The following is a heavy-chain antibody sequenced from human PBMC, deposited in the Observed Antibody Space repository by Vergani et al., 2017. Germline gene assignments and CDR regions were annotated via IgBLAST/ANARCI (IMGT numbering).Heavy chain of an antibody. V-gene: IGHV3-15*01. CDR3: AKEGYDCWSCYVPVPDD. CDR1: GFTFSSSW. CDR2: IRPKTDGETT. D-gene: IGHD3-3*01. Sequence: EVQPVESGGGLVKPGGSLRLSCTTSGFTFSSSWMSWVRQAPGKGLEWVARIRPKTDGETTDYAGPGKGRFTISRDESKNTLYLQMNSLRAEDTAVYYCAKEGYDCWSCYVPVPDDWGQGTLVTVAS. J-gene: IGHJ4*02.